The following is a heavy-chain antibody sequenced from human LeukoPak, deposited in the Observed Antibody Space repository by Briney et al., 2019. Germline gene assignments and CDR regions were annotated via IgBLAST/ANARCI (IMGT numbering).Heavy chain of an antibody. D-gene: IGHD2-8*02. Sequence: PGGSLRLSCAASGFSFMNYGMHWVRQATGKGLEWVSFIWSDGNNRFYADSVKGRFTISIDNSKNMLFLQMDTLRAEDTALYYCAKDPGASVSGFHMDVWGKGTTVIVSS. CDR1: GFSFMNYG. V-gene: IGHV3-30*02. CDR3: AKDPGASVSGFHMDV. J-gene: IGHJ6*03. CDR2: IWSDGNNR.